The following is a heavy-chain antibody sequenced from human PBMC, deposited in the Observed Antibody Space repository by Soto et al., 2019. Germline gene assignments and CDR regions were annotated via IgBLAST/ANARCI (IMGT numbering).Heavy chain of an antibody. CDR2: IYHHGNT. D-gene: IGHD6-19*01. CDR3: VRHDVLSRGLMLDC. Sequence: TNTVSGGNMTSRTYSWSWTPHPPGKTLEWIGPIYHHGNTYSTPSLKSRVTISVDTSNNQLSLKLRSVTAAYTHVYYCVRHDVLSRGLMLDCWGHVAIVTV. V-gene: IGHV4-39*01. CDR1: GGNMTSRTYS. J-gene: IGHJ5*01.